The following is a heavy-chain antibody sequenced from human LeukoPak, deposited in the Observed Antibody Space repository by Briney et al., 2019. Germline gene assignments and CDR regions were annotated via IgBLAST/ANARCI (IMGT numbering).Heavy chain of an antibody. CDR3: ARDQYSSGWEYYFDY. CDR2: VSPSGDIT. J-gene: IGHJ4*02. Sequence: GGSLRLSCAASGFTFSTYGMNWVRQAPGKGLEWVSGVSPSGDITYYADSVKGRFTISRDNAKNSLYLQVNSLRAEDTAVYYCARDQYSSGWEYYFDYWGQGTLVTVSS. D-gene: IGHD6-19*01. CDR1: GFTFSTYG. V-gene: IGHV3-48*04.